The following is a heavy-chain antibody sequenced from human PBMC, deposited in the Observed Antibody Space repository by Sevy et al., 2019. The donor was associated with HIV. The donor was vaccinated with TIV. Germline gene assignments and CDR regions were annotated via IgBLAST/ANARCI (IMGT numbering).Heavy chain of an antibody. CDR2: IYYNGST. V-gene: IGHV4-59*01. CDR1: GGSISSFY. J-gene: IGHJ4*02. CDR3: ARGQVLFDY. Sequence: SETLSLTCSVSGGSISSFYWSWIRQPPGKGLEWIGYIYYNGSTNHNPSLRKRVTTSVDTSKNQFSLKLSSVTAADTAVYFCARGQVLFDYWGQGTLVTVSS. D-gene: IGHD2-8*01.